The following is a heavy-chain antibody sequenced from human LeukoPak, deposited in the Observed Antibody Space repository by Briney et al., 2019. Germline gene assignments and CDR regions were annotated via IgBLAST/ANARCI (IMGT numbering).Heavy chain of an antibody. J-gene: IGHJ5*02. D-gene: IGHD4-17*01. CDR1: GFTFSSYS. V-gene: IGHV3-21*01. CDR2: IISSSSYI. CDR3: ARSYYGDYASWFDP. Sequence: PGGSLRLSCAASGFTFSSYSMNWVRQAPGKGLEWVSSIISSSSYIYYADSVKGRFTISRDNAKNSLYLQMNSLRAEDTAVYYCARSYYGDYASWFDPWGQGTLVTVSS.